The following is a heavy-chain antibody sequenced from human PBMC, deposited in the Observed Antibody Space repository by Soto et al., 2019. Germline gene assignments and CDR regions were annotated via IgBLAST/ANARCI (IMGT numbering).Heavy chain of an antibody. V-gene: IGHV3-13*01. Sequence: GGSLRLSCAASGFTFSSYDMHWVRQATGKGLEWVSAIGTAGDTYYPGSVKGRFTISRENAKNSLYLQMNSLRAGDTAVYYCARGGNGYGGNDAFDIWGQGTMVTVSS. D-gene: IGHD4-17*01. J-gene: IGHJ3*02. CDR1: GFTFSSYD. CDR3: ARGGNGYGGNDAFDI. CDR2: IGTAGDT.